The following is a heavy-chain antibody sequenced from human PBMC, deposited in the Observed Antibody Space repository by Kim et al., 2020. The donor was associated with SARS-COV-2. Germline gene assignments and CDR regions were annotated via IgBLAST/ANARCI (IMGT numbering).Heavy chain of an antibody. V-gene: IGHV3-33*01. D-gene: IGHD3-10*01. CDR3: AREITDPYYYCSGSYPYYFDY. Sequence: GGSLRLSCAASGFTFSSYGMHWVRQAPGKGLEWVAVICCDRSNKYYADSVKGRFTISRDNSKNTLYLQMNSLRAEDTAVYYCAREITDPYYYCSGSYPYYFDYWGQGTLVAVSS. CDR2: ICCDRSNK. J-gene: IGHJ4*02. CDR1: GFTFSSYG.